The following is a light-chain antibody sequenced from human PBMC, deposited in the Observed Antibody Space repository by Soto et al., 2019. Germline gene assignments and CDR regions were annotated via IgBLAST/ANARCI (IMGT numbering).Light chain of an antibody. V-gene: IGKV1-5*03. Sequence: DIQTTQSPSTPSGSVGGRVTITCRASQTISSWLAWYQQKPGKAPKLLIYKASTLKSGVPSRFSGSGSGTEFTLTISSLQPDDFATYYCQHGWSFGQGTKVDIK. J-gene: IGKJ1*01. CDR3: QHGWS. CDR1: QTISSW. CDR2: KAS.